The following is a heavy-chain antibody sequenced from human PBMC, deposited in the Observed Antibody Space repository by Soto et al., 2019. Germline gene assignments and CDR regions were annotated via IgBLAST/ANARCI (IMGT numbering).Heavy chain of an antibody. CDR3: VSYDRQSGPSSLDY. Sequence: PSETLSLTCTVSGDSITYYYWSWIRQPPGKGLEWIGYVYYDGSTNYNPSLESRVTMSIDTSKNQFSLKLSSVIAADTAVYYCVSYDRQSGPSSLDYWGQGTPVTVSS. CDR2: VYYDGST. D-gene: IGHD3-10*01. CDR1: GDSITYYY. J-gene: IGHJ4*02. V-gene: IGHV4-59*01.